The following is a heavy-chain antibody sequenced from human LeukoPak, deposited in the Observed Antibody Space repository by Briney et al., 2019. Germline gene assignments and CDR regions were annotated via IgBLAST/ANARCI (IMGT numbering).Heavy chain of an antibody. Sequence: QPGRPLRLSCAASGFTFSSYAMHWVRQAPGKGLEWVAVISYDGSNKYYADSVKGRFTISRDNSKNTLYLQMNSLRAEDTAVYYCARVGIAAAGGFDYWGQGTLVTVSS. D-gene: IGHD6-13*01. CDR1: GFTFSSYA. J-gene: IGHJ4*02. CDR3: ARVGIAAAGGFDY. V-gene: IGHV3-30-3*01. CDR2: ISYDGSNK.